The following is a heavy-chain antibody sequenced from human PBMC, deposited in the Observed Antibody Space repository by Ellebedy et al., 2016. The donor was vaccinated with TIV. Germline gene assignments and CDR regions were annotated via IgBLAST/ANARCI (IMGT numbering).Heavy chain of an antibody. D-gene: IGHD1-26*01. V-gene: IGHV4-38-2*01. CDR1: GYSISGRPYY. CDR2: IYQSGST. CDR3: ASGTFEVGDY. J-gene: IGHJ4*02. Sequence: MPSETLSLTCSVSGYSISGRPYYWGWLRQPPGTGLEWIGSIYQSGSTYFNPSLESRVTISVDRSMNQFSLRLSSVTASDTAVYYCASGTFEVGDYWGQGTLVTVSS.